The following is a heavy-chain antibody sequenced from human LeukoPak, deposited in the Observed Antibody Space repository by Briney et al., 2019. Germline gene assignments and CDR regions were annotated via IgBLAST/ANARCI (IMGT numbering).Heavy chain of an antibody. D-gene: IGHD6-13*01. CDR1: GGSISSSSYY. CDR2: IYYSGST. V-gene: IGHV4-39*07. J-gene: IGHJ3*02. Sequence: PSQTLSLTCTVSGGSISSSSYYWGWIRQPPGKGLEWIGSIYYSGSTYYNPSLKSRVTISVDTSKNQFSLKLSSVTAADTAVYYCARTYSSSPHAFDIWGQGTMVTVSS. CDR3: ARTYSSSPHAFDI.